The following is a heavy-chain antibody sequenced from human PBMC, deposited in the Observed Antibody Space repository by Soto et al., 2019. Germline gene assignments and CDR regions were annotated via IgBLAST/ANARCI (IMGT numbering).Heavy chain of an antibody. Sequence: PSESLSLTCPVSGGSISCGGYYWSWIRQHPGKGLEWIGYIYYSGSTYYNPSLKSRVTISVDTSKNQFSLKLSSVTAADTAVYYCARSPWIQLWYFDYWGQGTLVTVSS. D-gene: IGHD5-18*01. V-gene: IGHV4-31*03. J-gene: IGHJ4*02. CDR2: IYYSGST. CDR3: ARSPWIQLWYFDY. CDR1: GGSISCGGYY.